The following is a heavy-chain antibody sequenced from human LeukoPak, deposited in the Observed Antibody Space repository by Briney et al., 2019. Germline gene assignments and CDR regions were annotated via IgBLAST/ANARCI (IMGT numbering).Heavy chain of an antibody. CDR2: IIPIFGTA. CDR1: GGTFSSYA. V-gene: IGHV1-69*13. Sequence: SVKVSCKASGGTFSSYAISWVRQAPGQGLEWMGGIIPIFGTANYAQKFQGRVTITADESTSTAYMGLSSLRSEDTAVYYCARSMEQWLVRGTQTFFDYWGQGTLVTVSS. CDR3: ARSMEQWLVRGTQTFFDY. J-gene: IGHJ4*02. D-gene: IGHD6-19*01.